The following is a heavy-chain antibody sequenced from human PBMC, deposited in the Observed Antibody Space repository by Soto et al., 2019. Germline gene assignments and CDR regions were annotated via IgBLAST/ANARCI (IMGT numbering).Heavy chain of an antibody. D-gene: IGHD4-17*01. J-gene: IGHJ4*02. V-gene: IGHV3-23*01. Sequence: PGGSLRLSCAASGFTFSSYAMSWVRQAPGKGLEWVSAISGSGGSTYYADSVKGRFTISRDNSKNTLYLQMNSLRAEDTAVYYCAKDGYGDSKTKYFDYWGQGTLVTFYS. CDR1: GFTFSSYA. CDR3: AKDGYGDSKTKYFDY. CDR2: ISGSGGST.